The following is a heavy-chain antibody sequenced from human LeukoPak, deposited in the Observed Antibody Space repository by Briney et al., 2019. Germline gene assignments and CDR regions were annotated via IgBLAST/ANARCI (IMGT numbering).Heavy chain of an antibody. CDR3: ARGGDSLHY. Sequence: AGGSLRLSCSVSGFNIKSAAWNWVRQAPGKGLEWVSVIYSGGSTYYADSVKDRLTISRDNSKNMLYLQMNSLRAEDTAVYYCARGGDSLHYWGQGTLVTVSS. V-gene: IGHV3-66*01. CDR2: IYSGGST. D-gene: IGHD3-10*01. CDR1: GFNIKSAA. J-gene: IGHJ4*02.